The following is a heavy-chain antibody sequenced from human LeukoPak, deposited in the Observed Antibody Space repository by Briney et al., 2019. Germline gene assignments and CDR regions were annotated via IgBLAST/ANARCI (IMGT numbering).Heavy chain of an antibody. Sequence: SETLSLTCTVSGGSISSSSYYWGWIRQPPGKGLEWIGSIYYSGSTYYNPSLKSRVTISVDTSKNQFSLNLSSVTAADTAVYYCARGPYYYDSSGNFDYWGQGTLVTVSS. CDR1: GGSISSSSYY. D-gene: IGHD3-22*01. J-gene: IGHJ4*02. V-gene: IGHV4-39*07. CDR2: IYYSGST. CDR3: ARGPYYYDSSGNFDY.